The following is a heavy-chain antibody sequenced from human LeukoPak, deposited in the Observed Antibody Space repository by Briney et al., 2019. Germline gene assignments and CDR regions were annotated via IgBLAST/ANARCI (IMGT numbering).Heavy chain of an antibody. Sequence: ETLSLTCAVYGGSFSGYYWSWIRQPPGKGLEWVSSISSSSSYIYYADSVKGRFTISRDNAKNSLYLQMNSLRAEDTAVYYCARDPATFGWIDIWGQGTMVTVSS. J-gene: IGHJ3*02. V-gene: IGHV3-21*01. D-gene: IGHD3-16*01. CDR1: GGSFSGYY. CDR3: ARDPATFGWIDI. CDR2: ISSSSSYI.